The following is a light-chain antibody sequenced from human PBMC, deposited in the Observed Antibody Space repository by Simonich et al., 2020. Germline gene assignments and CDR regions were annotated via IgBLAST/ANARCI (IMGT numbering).Light chain of an antibody. Sequence: QSALPQPASVSGSPGQSITISCTGTSSDVGSYNLVSWYQQHPGKAPKLMIYEGRKRPSGVSNRFSGSKSGNTASLTISGLQAEDEADYYCCSYAGSSTVVFGGGTKLTVL. CDR2: EGR. CDR1: SSDVGSYNL. V-gene: IGLV2-23*01. J-gene: IGLJ2*01. CDR3: CSYAGSSTVV.